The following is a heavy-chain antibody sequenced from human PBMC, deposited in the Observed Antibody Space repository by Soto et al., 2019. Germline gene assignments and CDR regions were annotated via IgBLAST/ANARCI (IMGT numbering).Heavy chain of an antibody. J-gene: IGHJ3*02. CDR2: IGTSGHA. V-gene: IGHV3-13*01. CDR1: GFTFSGHG. CDR3: ARGGGFGELYSDAFDI. D-gene: IGHD3-10*01. Sequence: EVQLVETGGGLVQAGGSLRLSCAASGFTFSGHGMHWVRQAAGESLEWVSVIGTSGHAFYADSVKGRFTITREDAKNSVYLQMNSLRDGDTAVYYCARGGGFGELYSDAFDIWGQGTMVTVSS.